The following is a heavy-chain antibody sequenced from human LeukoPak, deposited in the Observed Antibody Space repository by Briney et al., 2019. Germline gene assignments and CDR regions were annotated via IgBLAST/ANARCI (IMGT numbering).Heavy chain of an antibody. D-gene: IGHD6-6*01. V-gene: IGHV4-61*02. Sequence: SETLSLTCTVSGGSISSGRYYWSWIRQPAGKGLEWIGRIYTSGSTNYNPSLKSRVTISVDTSKNQFSLKLSSVTAADTAVYYCAREEASSSSSWNYYYYMDVWGKGTTVTVSS. CDR1: GGSISSGRYY. J-gene: IGHJ6*03. CDR3: AREEASSSSSWNYYYYMDV. CDR2: IYTSGST.